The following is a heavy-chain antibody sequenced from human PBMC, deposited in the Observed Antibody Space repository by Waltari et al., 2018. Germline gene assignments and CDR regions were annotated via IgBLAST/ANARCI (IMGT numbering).Heavy chain of an antibody. J-gene: IGHJ6*02. D-gene: IGHD6-25*01. V-gene: IGHV4-61*02. CDR3: ARSFRLDRLNYGMDV. Sequence: QVQLQESGPGLVKPSQTLSLTCTVSGGSISSGSYYWSWIRQPAGKGLEWIGRIYTSGSTNYNPSLKSRVTISVDTSKNQFSLKLSSVTAADTAVYYCARSFRLDRLNYGMDVWGQGTTVTVSS. CDR1: GGSISSGSYY. CDR2: IYTSGST.